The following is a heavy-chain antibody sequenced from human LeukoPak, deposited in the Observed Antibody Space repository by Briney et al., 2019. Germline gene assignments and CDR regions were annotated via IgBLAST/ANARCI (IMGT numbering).Heavy chain of an antibody. Sequence: SETLSLACAVYGGSFSGYYWSWIRQPPGKGLEWIGEINHSGSTNYNPSLKSRVTMSVDTSKNQFSLKLSSVTAADTAVYYCARSFLGGRYYFDYWGQGTLVTVSS. J-gene: IGHJ4*02. V-gene: IGHV4-34*01. CDR2: INHSGST. D-gene: IGHD2/OR15-2a*01. CDR3: ARSFLGGRYYFDY. CDR1: GGSFSGYY.